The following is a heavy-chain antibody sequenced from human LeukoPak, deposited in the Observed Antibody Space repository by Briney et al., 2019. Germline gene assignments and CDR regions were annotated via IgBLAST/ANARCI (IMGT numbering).Heavy chain of an antibody. V-gene: IGHV1-2*02. D-gene: IGHD6-13*01. J-gene: IGHJ6*02. CDR3: ARDRTLVRDYYYGMDV. CDR1: GYTFTGYY. Sequence: ASVKVSCKASGYTFTGYYMHWVRQAPGQGLEWMGWINPNSGGTNYAQKFQGRVTMTRDTSISTAYMELSRLRSDDTAVYYCARDRTLVRDYYYGMDVWGQGTTVTVSS. CDR2: INPNSGGT.